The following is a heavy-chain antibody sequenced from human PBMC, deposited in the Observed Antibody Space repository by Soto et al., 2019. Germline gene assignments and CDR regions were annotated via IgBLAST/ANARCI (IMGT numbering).Heavy chain of an antibody. D-gene: IGHD6-6*01. J-gene: IGHJ3*01. CDR1: GDSISSDGYY. V-gene: IGHV4-31*03. CDR2: IFYSGGT. Sequence: QVQLLESGPGVVKPSQTLSLTCTVSGDSISSDGYYWSWIRQHPGKGLEWLGNIFYSGGTSYNPSLHSFLKSRITLSIDTADSQLSLLMASVTTADPAVYYCARRLVPFTGPDAFGVWGPGTMVNVS. CDR3: ARRLVPFTGPDAFGV.